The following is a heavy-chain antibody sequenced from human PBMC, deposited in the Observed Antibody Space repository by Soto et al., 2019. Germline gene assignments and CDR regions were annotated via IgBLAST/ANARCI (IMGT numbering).Heavy chain of an antibody. CDR2: MNPNSGNT. V-gene: IGHV1-8*02. CDR1: GYTFTGYY. CDR3: ARGRGSSWYRPPLDV. J-gene: IGHJ6*02. D-gene: IGHD6-13*01. Sequence: ASVKVSCKASGYTFTGYYMHWVRQATGQGLEWMGWMNPNSGNTGYAQKFQGRVTMTRNTSISTAYMELSSLRSEDTAVYYCARGRGSSWYRPPLDVWGQGTTVTVSS.